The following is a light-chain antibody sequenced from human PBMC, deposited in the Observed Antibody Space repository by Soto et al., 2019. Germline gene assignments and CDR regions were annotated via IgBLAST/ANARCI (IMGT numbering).Light chain of an antibody. CDR3: QQYENVPT. CDR1: QDISTS. Sequence: DIQWTQSPSSLSASIGDSVTITCQASQDISTSMNWYHRRPGKAPKLLITDASTLQTGVPPRFRGSGAGTDFSFTISRLQPEDFGEYYCQQYENVPTFGQGTKVKIK. J-gene: IGKJ2*01. V-gene: IGKV1-33*01. CDR2: DAS.